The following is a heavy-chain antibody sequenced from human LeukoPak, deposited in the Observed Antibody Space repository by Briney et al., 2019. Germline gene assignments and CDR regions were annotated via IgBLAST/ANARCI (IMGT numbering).Heavy chain of an antibody. CDR3: ARDVEEWLPGF. Sequence: ASVKVSCKASGYTFTTYDISWVRQAPGQGLECMGWISPYNGNTNYAQKLQGRVTMTTDTSTSTAYMELRSLRSDDTAVYYCARDVEEWLPGFWGQGTLVTVSS. CDR1: GYTFTTYD. D-gene: IGHD6-19*01. J-gene: IGHJ4*02. V-gene: IGHV1-18*01. CDR2: ISPYNGNT.